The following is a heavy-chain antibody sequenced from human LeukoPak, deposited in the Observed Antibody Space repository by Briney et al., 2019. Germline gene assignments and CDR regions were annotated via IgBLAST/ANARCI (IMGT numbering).Heavy chain of an antibody. CDR3: ARDQNLAAAGPIRTYYYYYYMDV. CDR1: GYTFTSYG. D-gene: IGHD6-13*01. V-gene: IGHV1-18*01. J-gene: IGHJ6*03. CDR2: ISAYNGNT. Sequence: GASVKVSCKASGYTFTSYGISWVRQAPGQGLEWMGWISAYNGNTNYAQKLQGRVTMTTDTSTSTAYMELRSLRSDDTAVYYCARDQNLAAAGPIRTYYYYYYMDVWGKGTTVTVSS.